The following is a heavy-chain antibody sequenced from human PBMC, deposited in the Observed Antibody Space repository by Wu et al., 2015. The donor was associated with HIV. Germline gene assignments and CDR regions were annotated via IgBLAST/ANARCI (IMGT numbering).Heavy chain of an antibody. CDR1: GYTFTGYY. Sequence: QVQLVQSGAEVKKPGASVKVSCKASGYTFTGYYMHWVRQAPGQGLEWMGWINPNSGGTNYAQKFQGRVTMTRDTSISTAYMELSRLRSDDTAVYYCARDPPPYQLLRSDYYYYGMDVWGQGTTVTVSS. V-gene: IGHV1-2*02. CDR2: INPNSGGT. D-gene: IGHD2-2*01. CDR3: ARDPPPYQLLRSDYYYYGMDV. J-gene: IGHJ6*02.